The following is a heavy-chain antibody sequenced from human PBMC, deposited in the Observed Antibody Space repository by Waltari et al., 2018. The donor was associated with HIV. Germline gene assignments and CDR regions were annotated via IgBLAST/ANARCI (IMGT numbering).Heavy chain of an antibody. CDR2: IKPVGREK. CDR1: GFMFSNYW. CDR3: ARVYSSTTGRALDY. D-gene: IGHD2-2*01. V-gene: IGHV3-7*01. Sequence: EVQLVESGGGLVQPGGSLRLSCVGSGFMFSNYWMTWVRQAPGKGLEWVSNIKPVGREKNYVDSVACRFSISRDNANNSLYLQLNSLRDEDTAVYYCARVYSSTTGRALDYWGQGALVTVSS. J-gene: IGHJ4*02.